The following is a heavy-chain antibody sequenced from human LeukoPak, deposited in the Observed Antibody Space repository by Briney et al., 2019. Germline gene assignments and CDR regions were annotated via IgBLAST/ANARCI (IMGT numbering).Heavy chain of an antibody. CDR2: IRAYNGNT. CDR3: ARDYYDSSGYSYYYYYMDV. D-gene: IGHD3-22*01. J-gene: IGHJ6*03. Sequence: ASVKVSCKASGYTFPGYYMHWVRQAPGKGLEWMGWIRAYNGNTKYAQKLQGRVTMTTDTSTSTAYMELRSLGSDDTAVYYCARDYYDSSGYSYYYYYMDVWGKGTTVTVSS. V-gene: IGHV1-18*04. CDR1: GYTFPGYY.